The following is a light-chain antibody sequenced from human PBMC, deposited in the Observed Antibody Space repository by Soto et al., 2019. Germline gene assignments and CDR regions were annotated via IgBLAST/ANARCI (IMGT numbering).Light chain of an antibody. CDR3: HQYDSSRT. Sequence: EIVLTQSPGTLSLSPGERATLSCRASQNVTSTFLAWYQQKPGQAPRLLIYGASRRATGIPDRFSGSGSGTDFTLTITRLEPEDFAVYYCHQYDSSRTFGQGTTVEMK. J-gene: IGKJ1*01. CDR1: QNVTSTF. CDR2: GAS. V-gene: IGKV3-20*01.